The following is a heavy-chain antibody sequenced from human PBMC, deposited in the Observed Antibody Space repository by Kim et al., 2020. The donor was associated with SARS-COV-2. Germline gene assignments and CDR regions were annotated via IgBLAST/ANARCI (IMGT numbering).Heavy chain of an antibody. CDR1: GYTFTSYY. D-gene: IGHD2-15*01. V-gene: IGHV1-46*01. Sequence: ASVKVSCKASGYTFTSYYMHWVRQAPGQGLEWMGIINPSGGSTSYAQKFQGRVTMTRDTSTSTVYMELSSLRSEDTAVYYCARDSQGMVVAARTHTNWFDPWGQGTLVTVSS. CDR3: ARDSQGMVVAARTHTNWFDP. J-gene: IGHJ5*02. CDR2: INPSGGST.